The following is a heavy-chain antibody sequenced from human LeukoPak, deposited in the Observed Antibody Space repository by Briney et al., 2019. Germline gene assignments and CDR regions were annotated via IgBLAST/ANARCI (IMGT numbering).Heavy chain of an antibody. CDR3: ARDWVYKIDY. CDR2: VNGDGSST. V-gene: IGHV3-74*01. D-gene: IGHD5-24*01. Sequence: SGGSLRLSCAASGFTFSTYWMHWVRQAPGKGLVWVSRVNGDGSSTNYADSVKGRFTISRDNAKNTLYLQMNSLRAEDTAVYYCARDWVYKIDYWGRGTLVTVSS. J-gene: IGHJ4*02. CDR1: GFTFSTYW.